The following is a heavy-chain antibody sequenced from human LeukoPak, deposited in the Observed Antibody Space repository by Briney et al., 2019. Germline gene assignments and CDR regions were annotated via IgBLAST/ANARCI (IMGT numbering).Heavy chain of an antibody. V-gene: IGHV3-15*01. CDR3: ARTYSWSLSRFDY. CDR1: GFTFSNAW. J-gene: IGHJ4*02. CDR2: IKSKTDGGTT. D-gene: IGHD3-16*02. Sequence: GGSLRLSCAASGFTFSNAWMSWVRQAPGKGLEWVGRIKSKTDGGTTDYAAPVKGRFTISRDDSKNTLYLQMNSLKTEDTAVYYCARTYSWSLSRFDYWGQGTLVTVSS.